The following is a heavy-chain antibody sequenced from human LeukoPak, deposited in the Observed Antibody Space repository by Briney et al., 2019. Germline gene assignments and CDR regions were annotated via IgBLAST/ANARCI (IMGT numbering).Heavy chain of an antibody. J-gene: IGHJ5*02. CDR2: INHSGST. V-gene: IGHV4-34*01. D-gene: IGHD3-22*01. CDR3: ARGASGYWFDP. Sequence: SETLSLTCAVYGGSFSGYYWSWIRQPPGKGLDWIGEINHSGSTNYNPSLKSRVTISVDTSKNQFSLKLSSVTAADTAVYYCARGASGYWFDPWGQGTLVTVSS. CDR1: GGSFSGYY.